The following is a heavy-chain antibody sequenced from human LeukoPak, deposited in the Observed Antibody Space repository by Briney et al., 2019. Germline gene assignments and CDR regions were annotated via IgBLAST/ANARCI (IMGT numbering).Heavy chain of an antibody. CDR3: AASRADYYYGMDV. CDR2: ISSSGSTI. V-gene: IGHV3-48*03. J-gene: IGHJ6*02. Sequence: PGGSLRLSCAASGFTFSSYEMNWVRQAPGKGLEWVSYISSSGSTIYYADSVKGRFTISRDYAKNSLYLQMNSLRAEDTAVYYCAASRADYYYGMDVWGQGTTVTVSS. CDR1: GFTFSSYE.